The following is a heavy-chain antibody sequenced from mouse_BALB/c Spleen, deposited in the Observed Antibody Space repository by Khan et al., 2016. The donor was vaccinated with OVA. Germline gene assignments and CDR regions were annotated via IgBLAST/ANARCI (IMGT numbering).Heavy chain of an antibody. CDR2: INPSNGYT. V-gene: IGHV1-4*01. D-gene: IGHD2-14*01. Sequence: QVQLKQSGAELARPGASVKMSCKASGYTFTSYTIHWIKLRPGQGLEWIGFINPSNGYTNYTQKFKDKAILTADKSSTTVYMQLSSLTSDDSAVYNCVRDGAYHRNDGWFAYWGQGTLVTVSA. CDR3: VRDGAYHRNDGWFAY. J-gene: IGHJ3*01. CDR1: GYTFTSYT.